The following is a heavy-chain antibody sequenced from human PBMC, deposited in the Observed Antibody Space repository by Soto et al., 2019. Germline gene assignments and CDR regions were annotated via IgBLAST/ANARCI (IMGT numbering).Heavy chain of an antibody. CDR2: IYPGDSDT. CDR1: GYSFTSYW. V-gene: IGHV5-51*01. CDR3: ARQPHDNWGYYYYYMDV. J-gene: IGHJ6*03. Sequence: EVQLVQSGAEVKKPGESLQISCKGSGYSFTSYWIGWVRQMPGKGLEWMGIIYPGDSDTRYSPSFQGQVTISADKSISTAYLQWSSLKASDTAMYYCARQPHDNWGYYYYYMDVWGKGTTVTVSS. D-gene: IGHD7-27*01.